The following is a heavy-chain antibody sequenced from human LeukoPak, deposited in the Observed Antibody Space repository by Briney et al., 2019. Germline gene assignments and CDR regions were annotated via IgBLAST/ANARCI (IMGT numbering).Heavy chain of an antibody. Sequence: GGSPRLSCAASGFTFSSYAMSWVRQAPGKGLEWVSAISGSGGSTYYADSVKGRFTISRDNAKNLLYLQMDSLRVEDTAMYYCARDPRTVRIWGQGTLVTVSS. J-gene: IGHJ4*02. CDR3: ARDPRTVRI. V-gene: IGHV3-23*01. D-gene: IGHD1-1*01. CDR1: GFTFSSYA. CDR2: ISGSGGST.